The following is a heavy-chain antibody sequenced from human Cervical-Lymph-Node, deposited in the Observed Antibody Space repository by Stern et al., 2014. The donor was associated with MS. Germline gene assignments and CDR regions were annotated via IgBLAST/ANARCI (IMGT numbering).Heavy chain of an antibody. CDR2: ISAYNGNT. CDR3: ARGQLGSENAFDI. J-gene: IGHJ3*02. CDR1: GFTFTSYG. Sequence: QMQLVESGAEVKKPGASVNVSCKASGFTFTSYGISWVRPAPGQGLEWMGCISAYNGNTNYAQKLQGRVTMTTDTSTSTAYMELRSLRSDDTAVDYCARGQLGSENAFDIWGQGTMVTVSS. V-gene: IGHV1-18*01. D-gene: IGHD2-15*01.